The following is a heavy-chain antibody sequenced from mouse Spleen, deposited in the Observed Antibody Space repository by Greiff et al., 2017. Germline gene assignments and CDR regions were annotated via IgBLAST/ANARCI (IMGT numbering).Heavy chain of an antibody. D-gene: IGHD2-5*01. Sequence: VQLQQSGAGLVKPGASVKLSCKASGYTFTEYTIHWVRQRPGQGLEWIGWFYPGSGSIKYNEKFKVKATLTADKSSSTFYIELSRLTYEDAAVYFCARHDPYYSNPMDYWGQGTSVTVSS. V-gene: IGHV1-62-2*01. CDR1: GYTFTEYT. CDR3: ARHDPYYSNPMDY. CDR2: FYPGSGSI. J-gene: IGHJ4*01.